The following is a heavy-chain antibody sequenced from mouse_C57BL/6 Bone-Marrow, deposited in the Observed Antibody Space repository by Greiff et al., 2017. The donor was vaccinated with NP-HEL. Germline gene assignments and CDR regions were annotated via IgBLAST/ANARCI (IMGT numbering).Heavy chain of an antibody. CDR3: ARYDYWFAY. D-gene: IGHD2-4*01. Sequence: EVKLQQSGPVLVKPGASVKMSCKASGYTFTDYYMNWVKQSHGKSLEWIGVINPYNGGTSYNQKFKGKATLTVDKSSSTAYMELNSLTSEDSAVYYCARYDYWFAYWGQGTLVTVSA. CDR2: INPYNGGT. V-gene: IGHV1-19*01. J-gene: IGHJ3*01. CDR1: GYTFTDYY.